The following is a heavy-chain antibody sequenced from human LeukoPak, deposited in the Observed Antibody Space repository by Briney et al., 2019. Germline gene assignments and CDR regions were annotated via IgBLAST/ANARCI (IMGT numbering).Heavy chain of an antibody. D-gene: IGHD6-13*01. V-gene: IGHV3-11*04. J-gene: IGHJ4*02. CDR3: ARDLPAAGAGYLDY. CDR1: GFTFSDYY. Sequence: TAGGSLRLSCAASGFTFSDYYMSWIRQAPGKGLEWVSYISSSGSTIYYADSVKGRFTISRDNAKNSLYLQMNSLRAEDTAVYYCARDLPAAGAGYLDYWGQGTLVTVSS. CDR2: ISSSGSTI.